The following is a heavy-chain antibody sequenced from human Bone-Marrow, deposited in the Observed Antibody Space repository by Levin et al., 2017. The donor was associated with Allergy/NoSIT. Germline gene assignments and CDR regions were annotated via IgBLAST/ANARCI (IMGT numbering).Heavy chain of an antibody. CDR1: GYSFINYD. V-gene: IGHV1-8*01. CDR3: ARGNYQILTGQSYMDV. J-gene: IGHJ6*03. CDR2: MNPNSGHT. Sequence: ASVKVSCKASGYSFINYDVNWVRQATGQGLEWMGWMNPNSGHTAFAEKFQGRVTMTRDTSISAAYMELSSLRYDDTAVYFCARGNYQILTGQSYMDVWGKGTTVTVS. D-gene: IGHD3-9*01.